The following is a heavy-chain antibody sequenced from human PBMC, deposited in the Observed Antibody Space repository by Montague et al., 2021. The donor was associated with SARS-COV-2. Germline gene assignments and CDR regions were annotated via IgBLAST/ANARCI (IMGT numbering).Heavy chain of an antibody. CDR3: ARRHIVASNRAFDY. Sequence: SETLSLTCTVSGDSITNNYYWCWIRQPPGKGLEWIGTIYHSGTTYYNPSLKRRVTIIVDTSNNQFSLKMTSVTAADTAVYYCARRHIVASNRAFDYWGQGTTVTVSS. CDR2: IYHSGTT. V-gene: IGHV4-38-2*02. CDR1: GDSITNNYY. J-gene: IGHJ4*02. D-gene: IGHD2-21*01.